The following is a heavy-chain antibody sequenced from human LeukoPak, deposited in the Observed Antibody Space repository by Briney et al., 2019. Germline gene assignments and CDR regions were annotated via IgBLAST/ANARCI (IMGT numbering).Heavy chain of an antibody. Sequence: GGSLRLSCAASGFTVSDSYMNWVRQAPGKGLEWVSVLYSSGSTYYADSVKGRFTISTDNSKNTLYLQMNTLRAEDTAVCYCARWGYGSGTYPTYYFDFWGQGTLVTVSS. V-gene: IGHV3-53*01. CDR2: LYSSGST. CDR1: GFTVSDSY. D-gene: IGHD3-10*01. J-gene: IGHJ4*02. CDR3: ARWGYGSGTYPTYYFDF.